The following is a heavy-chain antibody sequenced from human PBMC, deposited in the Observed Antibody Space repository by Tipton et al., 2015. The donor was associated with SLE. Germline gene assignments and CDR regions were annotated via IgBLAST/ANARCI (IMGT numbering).Heavy chain of an antibody. V-gene: IGHV4-4*02. D-gene: IGHD6-19*01. J-gene: IGHJ3*02. CDR2: IYHSGST. Sequence: SLRLSCAVSGGSISSSNWWSWVRQPPGKGLEWIGEIYHSGSTNYNPSLKSRVTISVDKSKNQFSLKLSSVTAADTAVYYCARDDSSGRGAFDIWGQGTMVTVSS. CDR1: GGSISSSNW. CDR3: ARDDSSGRGAFDI.